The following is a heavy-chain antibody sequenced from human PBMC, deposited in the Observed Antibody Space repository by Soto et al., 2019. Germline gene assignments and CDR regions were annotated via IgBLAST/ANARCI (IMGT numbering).Heavy chain of an antibody. CDR2: IHYSGST. J-gene: IGHJ5*02. CDR3: ARGHRQQLVPRRVWFDP. Sequence: KPSETLSLTCTVSGDSLNSADYYWSWIRQHPGKGLEWIGYIHYSGSTYSVPSLRSRVTISIDTSKNQFSLKPNSVTAADTAVYYCARGHRQQLVPRRVWFDPWGQGTLVTVSS. CDR1: GDSLNSADYY. D-gene: IGHD6-13*01. V-gene: IGHV4-31*03.